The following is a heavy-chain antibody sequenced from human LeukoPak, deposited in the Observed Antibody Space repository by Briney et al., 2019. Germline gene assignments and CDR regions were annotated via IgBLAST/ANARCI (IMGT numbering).Heavy chain of an antibody. CDR1: GFTFSNYG. V-gene: IGHV3-30*03. J-gene: IGHJ3*02. CDR3: ASPSEHDYGDYVWWGAFDI. CDR2: ISYDGSNK. Sequence: GRSLRLSCVASGFTFSNYGMHWVRQAPGKGLEWVAVISYDGSNKYYADSVKGRFTISRDNSKNTLYLQMNSLRAEDTAVYYCASPSEHDYGDYVWWGAFDIWGQGTMVTVSS. D-gene: IGHD4-17*01.